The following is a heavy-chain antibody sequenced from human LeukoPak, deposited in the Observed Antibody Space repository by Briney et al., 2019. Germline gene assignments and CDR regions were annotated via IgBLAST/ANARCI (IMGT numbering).Heavy chain of an antibody. CDR1: GFTFSSYS. CDR3: ARDLISSDYPGAY. Sequence: TGGSLRLSCAASGFTFSSYSMNWARQAPGKGLEWVSYISSSSTTIYYADSVKGRFTVSRDNAKNSLYLQMNSLRDEDTAVYYCARDLISSDYPGAYWGQGTLVTVSS. CDR2: ISSSSTTI. D-gene: IGHD3-22*01. J-gene: IGHJ4*02. V-gene: IGHV3-48*02.